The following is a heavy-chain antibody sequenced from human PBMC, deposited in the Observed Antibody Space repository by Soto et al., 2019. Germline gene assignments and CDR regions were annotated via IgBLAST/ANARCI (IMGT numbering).Heavy chain of an antibody. Sequence: GGSLRLSCAASGFTVTSNYMSWVRQAPGKGLEWVSVIYSGGGTYYADSVKGRFTISRDNSKNTLYLQMNSLRVEDTAVYYCARDWAYSTTQEFDSWGQGTLVTVSS. CDR2: IYSGGGT. CDR1: GFTVTSNY. D-gene: IGHD5-12*01. V-gene: IGHV3-66*01. CDR3: ARDWAYSTTQEFDS. J-gene: IGHJ4*02.